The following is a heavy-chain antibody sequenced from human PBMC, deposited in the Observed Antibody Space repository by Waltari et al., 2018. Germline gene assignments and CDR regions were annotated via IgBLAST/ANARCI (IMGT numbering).Heavy chain of an antibody. CDR1: GGSISGYY. V-gene: IGHV4-59*01. CDR3: ARGRIVVGP. J-gene: IGHJ5*02. Sequence: QVQLQESGPGLVKPSETLSLTCTVSGGSISGYYWSWIRQSPGKGLEWIGYIHYTGSTTFNPSLKSRVTISVDTSKNQFSLNLSSLTAADTAVYYCARGRIVVGPWGQGTLVTVSS. D-gene: IGHD2-15*01. CDR2: IHYTGST.